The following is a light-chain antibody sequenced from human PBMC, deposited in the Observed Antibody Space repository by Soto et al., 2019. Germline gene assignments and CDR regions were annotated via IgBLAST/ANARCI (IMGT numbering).Light chain of an antibody. CDR1: QSVRSY. CDR2: DAS. CDR3: QQRSNWPLT. Sequence: EIVLTQSPATLASSPGERATLSCRASQSVRSYLAWYQQKPGQAPRLLIYDASNRATGIPARFSGSGSGTDFSLTISSLEPEDFAVYYCQQRSNWPLTFGGGTKVDIK. J-gene: IGKJ4*01. V-gene: IGKV3-11*01.